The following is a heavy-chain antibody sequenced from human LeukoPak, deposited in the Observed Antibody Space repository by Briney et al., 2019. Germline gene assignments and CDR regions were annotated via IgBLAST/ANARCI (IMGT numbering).Heavy chain of an antibody. Sequence: GGSLRLSCAASGFTFYSYAFHWVRQAPGKGLEWVAAISYDGSNKIYADSVKGRFTISRDNSKNTLSLQMNSLRPEDTAVYYCASDGAYAMAVWGQGTTVTVSS. CDR2: ISYDGSNK. V-gene: IGHV3-30-3*01. J-gene: IGHJ6*02. CDR1: GFTFYSYA. CDR3: ASDGAYAMAV. D-gene: IGHD1-26*01.